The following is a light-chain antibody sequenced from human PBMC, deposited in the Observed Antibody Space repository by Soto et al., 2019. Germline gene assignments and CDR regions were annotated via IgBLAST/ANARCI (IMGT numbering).Light chain of an antibody. J-gene: IGLJ1*01. CDR1: SSDVGGYNY. CDR3: SSYTRSSTLYV. Sequence: QSALTQPASVSGSPGQSITISCTGTSSDVGGYNYVSWYQQHPGKAPKVMIYEVTNRPSGVSHRFSGSKSGNTASLTISGLQAEDEADYYCSSYTRSSTLYVFGTGTKLTVL. V-gene: IGLV2-14*01. CDR2: EVT.